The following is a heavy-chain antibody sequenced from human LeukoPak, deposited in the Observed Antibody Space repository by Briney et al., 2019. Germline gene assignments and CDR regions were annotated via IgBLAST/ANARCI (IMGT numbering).Heavy chain of an antibody. J-gene: IGHJ4*02. CDR1: GFTFSSYG. Sequence: GGSLRLSCAASGFTFSSYGMHWVRQAPGKGLEWVAVIWYDGSNKYYADSVKGRFTISRDNSKNTLYLQTNSLRAEDTAVYYCARDRNYYDSSGYYPGGYWGQGTLVTVSS. CDR2: IWYDGSNK. D-gene: IGHD3-22*01. V-gene: IGHV3-33*01. CDR3: ARDRNYYDSSGYYPGGY.